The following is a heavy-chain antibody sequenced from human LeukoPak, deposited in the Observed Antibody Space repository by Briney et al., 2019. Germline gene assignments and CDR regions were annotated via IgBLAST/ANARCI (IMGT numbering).Heavy chain of an antibody. D-gene: IGHD2-2*01. CDR3: ATSFEGYCSSTSCSGY. CDR1: GYTFTSYG. CDR2: ISAYNGNT. V-gene: IGHV1-18*01. J-gene: IGHJ4*02. Sequence: ASVKVSCKASGYTFTSYGISWVRQAPGQGLERMGWISAYNGNTNYAQKLQGRVTMTTDTSTSTAYMELRSLRSDDTAVYYCATSFEGYCSSTSCSGYWGQGTLVTVSS.